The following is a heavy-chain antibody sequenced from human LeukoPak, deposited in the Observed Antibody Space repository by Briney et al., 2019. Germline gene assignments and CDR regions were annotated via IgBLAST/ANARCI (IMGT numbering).Heavy chain of an antibody. Sequence: GASVKVSCKASGYTFTSYGISWVRQAPGQGLEWMGWISAYNGNTNYAQKLQGRVTMTTDTSISTAYMELSRLRSDDTAVYYCARESVLRFLEWANFDYWGQGTLVTVSS. CDR2: ISAYNGNT. J-gene: IGHJ4*02. D-gene: IGHD3-3*01. CDR1: GYTFTSYG. V-gene: IGHV1-18*01. CDR3: ARESVLRFLEWANFDY.